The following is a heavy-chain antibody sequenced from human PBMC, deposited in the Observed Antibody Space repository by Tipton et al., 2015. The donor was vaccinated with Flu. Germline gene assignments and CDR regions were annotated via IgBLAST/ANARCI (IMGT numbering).Heavy chain of an antibody. D-gene: IGHD3-10*01. CDR1: GGSFSGYY. J-gene: IGHJ6*02. CDR3: ARGGWGSGSYYLYYYYGMDV. CDR2: INHSGST. Sequence: TLSLTCAVYGGSFSGYYWSWIRQPPGKGLEWIGEINHSGSTNYNPSLKSRVTISVDTSKNQFSLTLSSVTAADTAVYYCARGGWGSGSYYLYYYYGMDVWGQGTPVTVSS. V-gene: IGHV4-34*01.